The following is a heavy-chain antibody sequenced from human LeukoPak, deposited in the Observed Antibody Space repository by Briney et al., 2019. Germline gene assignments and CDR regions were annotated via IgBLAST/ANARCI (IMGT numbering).Heavy chain of an antibody. CDR1: GGFISGSSYF. D-gene: IGHD3-3*01. CDR3: ARVLGWSGYFYFDY. CDR2: IYYSGST. V-gene: IGHV4-39*07. J-gene: IGHJ4*02. Sequence: SETLSLTCTVSGGFISGSSYFWGWIRQPPGKGLEWIGSIYYSGSTYYNPSLKSRVTISVDTSKNQFSLKLSSVTAADTAVYYCARVLGWSGYFYFDYWGQGTLVTVSS.